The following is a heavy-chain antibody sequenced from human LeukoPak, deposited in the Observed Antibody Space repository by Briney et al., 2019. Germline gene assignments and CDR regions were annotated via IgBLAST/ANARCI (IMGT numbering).Heavy chain of an antibody. Sequence: GASVKVSCKASGYTITNNYMHWVRQAPGQGLEWMGVINPSGTGTSYAQKFQGRITMSRDTSISTAYMELSRLRSDDTAVYYCARDPYGSGSYYGYFDYWGQGTLVTVSS. CDR1: GYTITNNY. CDR3: ARDPYGSGSYYGYFDY. D-gene: IGHD3-10*01. V-gene: IGHV1-46*01. J-gene: IGHJ4*02. CDR2: INPSGTGT.